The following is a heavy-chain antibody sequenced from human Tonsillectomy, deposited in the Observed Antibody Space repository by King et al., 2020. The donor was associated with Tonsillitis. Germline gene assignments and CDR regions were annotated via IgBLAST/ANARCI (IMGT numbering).Heavy chain of an antibody. D-gene: IGHD6-6*01. CDR3: ARRSSDLFDY. V-gene: IGHV5-51*01. Sequence: QLVQSGAEVKKPGESMKISCKGSGYSFNFYWIGWVRQMPGKVLEWMGSIYPVVSDTTYSPSFQGQVTISVDKSISTAYLQWSSLKASDTAMYYCARRSSDLFDYWGQGTLVTVSS. CDR2: IYPVVSDT. CDR1: GYSFNFYW. J-gene: IGHJ4*02.